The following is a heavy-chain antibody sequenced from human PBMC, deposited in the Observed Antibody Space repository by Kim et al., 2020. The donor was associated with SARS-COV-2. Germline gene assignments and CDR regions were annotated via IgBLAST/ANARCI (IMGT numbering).Heavy chain of an antibody. Sequence: GGSLRLSCAVSGFTVSNYWMSWVRQAPGQGLEWVANIKQDGSEKYYVDSVKGRFTITRDNAKNSLYLQMNSLRAEDTAVYYCTVTLGDFWGQGTLVTVSA. CDR3: TVTLGDF. CDR1: GFTVSNYW. CDR2: IKQDGSEK. J-gene: IGHJ4*02. V-gene: IGHV3-7*01. D-gene: IGHD3-16*01.